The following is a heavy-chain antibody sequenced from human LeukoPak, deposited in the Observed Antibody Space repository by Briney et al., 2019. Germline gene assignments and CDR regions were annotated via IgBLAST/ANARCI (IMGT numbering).Heavy chain of an antibody. V-gene: IGHV3-7*01. CDR2: IKEDGSVK. Sequence: GGSLRLSCAASGFTFSSYWMNWVRQAPGKGLEWVAYIKEDGSVKSYADSMKGRFTISRDNAKNSLYLQMNGLRAEDTAVYYCASSRLPGYWGQGTLVTVSS. J-gene: IGHJ4*02. CDR3: ASSRLPGY. CDR1: GFTFSSYW.